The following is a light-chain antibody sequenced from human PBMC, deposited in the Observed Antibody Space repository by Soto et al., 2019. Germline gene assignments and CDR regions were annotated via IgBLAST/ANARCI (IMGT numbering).Light chain of an antibody. CDR1: SSDVGSYSY. Sequence: QFALTQPPSASGSPGQSVTISCTGTSSDVGSYSYVSWYQQHPGKAPKLLIYEVSERPSGVPDRFSGSKSDNMASLTVSGLQAEDEADYYCSSYAGSNNFVFGTGTKLTVL. CDR2: EVS. V-gene: IGLV2-8*01. J-gene: IGLJ1*01. CDR3: SSYAGSNNFV.